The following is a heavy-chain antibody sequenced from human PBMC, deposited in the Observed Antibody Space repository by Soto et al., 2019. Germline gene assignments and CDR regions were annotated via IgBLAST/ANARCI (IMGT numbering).Heavy chain of an antibody. CDR2: IYWDGHR. J-gene: IGHJ5*02. V-gene: IGHV2-5*02. CDR1: GFSLTSSGVG. Sequence: QITLKESGPTLLEPTQTLTLTCSLSGFSLTSSGVGVGWLRQAPGKALECLGIIYWDGHRRYNPSLRQRLTITKDSSKNQVVLTMTYMGPVDTATYYCAYRVPYNSFWDVGWFDPWGQGTLVTVS. D-gene: IGHD1-20*01. CDR3: AYRVPYNSFWDVGWFDP.